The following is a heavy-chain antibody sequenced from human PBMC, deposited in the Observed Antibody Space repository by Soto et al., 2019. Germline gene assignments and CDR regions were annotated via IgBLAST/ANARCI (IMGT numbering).Heavy chain of an antibody. V-gene: IGHV4-34*01. D-gene: IGHD3-3*01. CDR3: ARVKRIFGVVIPAPGWFDP. CDR1: GGSFSGYY. CDR2: INHSGST. Sequence: SETLSLTCAVYGGSFSGYYWSWIRQPPGKGLEWIGEINHSGSTNYNPSLKSRVTILVDTSKNQFSLKLSSVTAADTAVYYCARVKRIFGVVIPAPGWFDPWGQGTLVTVSS. J-gene: IGHJ5*02.